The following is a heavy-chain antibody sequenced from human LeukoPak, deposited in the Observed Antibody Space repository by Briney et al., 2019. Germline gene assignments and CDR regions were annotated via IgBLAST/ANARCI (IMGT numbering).Heavy chain of an antibody. Sequence: GGSLRLSCAVSGITLSNYGMSWVRQAPGKGLEWVAGINDSGGSTNYADSVKGRFTISRDNPKNTLYLQMNSLRAEDTAVYFCAKRGVVIRVILIGFHREAYYFDSWGQGALVTVSS. D-gene: IGHD3-10*01. V-gene: IGHV3-23*01. CDR3: AKRGVVIRVILIGFHREAYYFDS. CDR2: INDSGGST. J-gene: IGHJ4*02. CDR1: GITLSNYG.